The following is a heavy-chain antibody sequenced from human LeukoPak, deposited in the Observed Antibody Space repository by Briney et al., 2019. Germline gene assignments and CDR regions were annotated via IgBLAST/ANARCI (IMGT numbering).Heavy chain of an antibody. CDR3: TRGSPHGFDY. J-gene: IGHJ4*02. CDR2: MSYDGSNQ. V-gene: IGHV3-30*03. CDR1: GFTFSSYW. Sequence: GGSLRLSCAASGFTFSSYWMSWVRQAPGKGLEWVAVMSYDGSNQYYVDSVKGRFTISRDNAKDSLYLQMNNLRVEDTALYYCTRGSPHGFDYWGQGTLVTVSS.